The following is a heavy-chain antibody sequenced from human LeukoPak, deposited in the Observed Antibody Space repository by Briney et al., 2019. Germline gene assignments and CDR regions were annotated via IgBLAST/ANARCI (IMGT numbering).Heavy chain of an antibody. J-gene: IGHJ4*02. CDR2: IYYSGST. V-gene: IGHV4-59*08. D-gene: IGHD6-13*01. Sequence: SETLSLTCTVSGGSISDHYWSWIRQSPGKGLEWIGYIYYSGSTHYNPSLKSRVTTSVDTSKKHFSLRLSSVTAADTAVYYCARHRQQLVRAPFDYWGQGILVTVSS. CDR1: GGSISDHY. CDR3: ARHRQQLVRAPFDY.